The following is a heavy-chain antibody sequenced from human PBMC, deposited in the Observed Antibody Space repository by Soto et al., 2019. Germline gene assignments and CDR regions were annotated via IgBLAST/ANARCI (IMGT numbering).Heavy chain of an antibody. Sequence: PSETLSLTCAVSGGSISSGFYSWSWIRQPPGRGLEWIGYIYNSGNTYYNPSLMSRVTISVDRSQNHFSLKLTSVTAADTAVYYCARGSDGVWNWFDPWGQGTQVTVSS. J-gene: IGHJ5*02. V-gene: IGHV4-30-2*01. CDR1: GGSISSGFYS. CDR2: IYNSGNT. CDR3: ARGSDGVWNWFDP. D-gene: IGHD2-21*02.